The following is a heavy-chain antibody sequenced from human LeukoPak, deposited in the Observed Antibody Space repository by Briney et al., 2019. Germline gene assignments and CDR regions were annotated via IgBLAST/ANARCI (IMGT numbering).Heavy chain of an antibody. CDR2: ISAYNANT. D-gene: IGHD2-2*02. V-gene: IGHV1-18*01. CDR3: ARVQYQLLYRGHFDS. CDR1: GYTLSNYA. J-gene: IGHJ4*02. Sequence: ASVKVSCKASGYTLSNYALSWMRQAPGQGLEWMGWISAYNANTTYAQKLKGRVTMTTDTSTNTAYMDLRSLRYDETAVYYCARVQYQLLYRGHFDSWGQGTLVTVSS.